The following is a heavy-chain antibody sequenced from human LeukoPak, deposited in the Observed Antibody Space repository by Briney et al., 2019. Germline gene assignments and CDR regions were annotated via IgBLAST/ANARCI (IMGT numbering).Heavy chain of an antibody. CDR2: ISTSSNI. D-gene: IGHD4-23*01. J-gene: IGHJ4*02. CDR3: ARDRSYVGFDY. CDR1: GFTFSNHW. V-gene: IGHV3-69-1*01. Sequence: PGGSLRLSCSASGFTFSNHWMSWVRQAPGKGLEWVSSISTSSNIYYADSVKGRFTVSRDNAKNSVYLQTNSLRAEDTAVYYCARDRSYVGFDYWGQGTLVTVSS.